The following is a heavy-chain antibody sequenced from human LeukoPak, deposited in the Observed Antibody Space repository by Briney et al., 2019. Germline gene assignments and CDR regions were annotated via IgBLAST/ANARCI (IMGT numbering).Heavy chain of an antibody. J-gene: IGHJ4*01. Sequence: SETLSLTCTVSGDSISSGTYYWGWIRQAPGKGLEWIGSIHYSGSTYYNPSLKSRLTISVDTSKNQFSLKVNSVTAADTAVYYCARHRYSYGSMNDYWGHGTLVTVSS. CDR1: GDSISSGTYY. CDR3: ARHRYSYGSMNDY. CDR2: IHYSGST. V-gene: IGHV4-39*01. D-gene: IGHD5-18*01.